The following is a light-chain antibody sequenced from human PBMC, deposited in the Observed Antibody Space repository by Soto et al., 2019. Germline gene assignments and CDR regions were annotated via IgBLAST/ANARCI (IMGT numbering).Light chain of an antibody. Sequence: QSALTQPRSVSGSPGQSVTISCTGTSSDVGGYNYVSWYQQHPGKAPKLMIYDVSKRPSVVPDRFSGSKSGNTASLTISGLQAEDEADYYCCSYAGSYTLGVFGGGTQLTVL. J-gene: IGLJ3*02. V-gene: IGLV2-11*01. CDR1: SSDVGGYNY. CDR2: DVS. CDR3: CSYAGSYTLGV.